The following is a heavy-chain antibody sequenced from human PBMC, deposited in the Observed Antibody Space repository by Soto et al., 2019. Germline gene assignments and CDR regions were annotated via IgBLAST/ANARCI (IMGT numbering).Heavy chain of an antibody. CDR1: GDSVSSNSAA. J-gene: IGHJ3*01. Sequence: SQTLSLTCAISGDSVSSNSAAWNWIRQSPSGGLEWLGRTYYRSRWYNDYAVSVRSRITINPDTSKNQFSLHLNSVTPEDTAVYFCAKVGAAAGRFAFDFWGQGTMVTVSS. D-gene: IGHD6-13*01. CDR2: TYYRSRWYN. V-gene: IGHV6-1*01. CDR3: AKVGAAAGRFAFDF.